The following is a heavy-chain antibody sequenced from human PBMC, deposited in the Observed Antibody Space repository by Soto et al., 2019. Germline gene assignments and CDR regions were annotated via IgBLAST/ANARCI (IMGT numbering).Heavy chain of an antibody. CDR3: ARIGGYHGPLDY. V-gene: IGHV4-59*01. CDR2: TYHRGST. CDR1: GVSISSYL. Sequence: KASETLSLTCSVSGVSISSYLWSWIRQPPGRGLEWIGYTYHRGSTNYSPSLKSRVAISLDTSENQFSLKVSSVTAADTAVYYCARIGGYHGPLDYWCQGTPVTVSS. J-gene: IGHJ4*02. D-gene: IGHD3-16*02.